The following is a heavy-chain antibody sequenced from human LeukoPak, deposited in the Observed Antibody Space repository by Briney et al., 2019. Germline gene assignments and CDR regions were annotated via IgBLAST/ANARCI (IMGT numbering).Heavy chain of an antibody. D-gene: IGHD3-10*01. V-gene: IGHV3-21*01. Sequence: TGGSLRLSCAASRFTFSSYSMNWVRQAPGMGLEWVSSISSSGSYIYYADSVKGRFSTSRDNSKNTLYLQMNSLRAEDTAVYYCAKEVGVGGYDYWGQGTLVTVSS. J-gene: IGHJ4*02. CDR3: AKEVGVGGYDY. CDR2: ISSSGSYI. CDR1: RFTFSSYS.